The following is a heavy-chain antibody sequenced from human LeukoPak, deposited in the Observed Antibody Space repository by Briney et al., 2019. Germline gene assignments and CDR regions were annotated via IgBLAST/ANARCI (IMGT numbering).Heavy chain of an antibody. Sequence: GGSLRLSCAASGFTFSSYAMTWVRQAPEKGVEWVSSISGSGDSTYYADSVRGRFTISRDNSKNTLYLQMNSLRAEDTAVYYCAIDLPGTTSYWGQGTLVTVSS. V-gene: IGHV3-23*01. CDR3: AIDLPGTTSY. J-gene: IGHJ4*02. D-gene: IGHD1-1*01. CDR2: ISGSGDST. CDR1: GFTFSSYA.